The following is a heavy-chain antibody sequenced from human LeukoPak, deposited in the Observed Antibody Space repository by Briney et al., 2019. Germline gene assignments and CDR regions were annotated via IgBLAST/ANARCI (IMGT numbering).Heavy chain of an antibody. Sequence: ASVKVSCKASGYTFTSYGINWVRQATGQGLEWMGWMNPNSGNTGYAQKFQGRVTITRNTSISTAYMELSSLRSEDTAVYYCARGTDGENWFDPWGQGTLVTVSS. J-gene: IGHJ5*02. D-gene: IGHD3-10*01. CDR3: ARGTDGENWFDP. CDR1: GYTFTSYG. CDR2: MNPNSGNT. V-gene: IGHV1-8*03.